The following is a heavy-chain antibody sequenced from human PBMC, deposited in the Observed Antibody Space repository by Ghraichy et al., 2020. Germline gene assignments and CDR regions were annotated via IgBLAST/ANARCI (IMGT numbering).Heavy chain of an antibody. CDR1: GFTFSSYA. CDR2: ISDRRSST. V-gene: IGHV3-23*01. Sequence: GGSLRLSCAASGFTFSSYAMIWVRQAPGKGLEWVSGISDRRSSTYYADSVKGRFTISRDNSKNTLYLQMNSLRAEDTAIYYCAKESSAYQSPYWGQGTLVTVSS. D-gene: IGHD3-22*01. J-gene: IGHJ4*02. CDR3: AKESSAYQSPY.